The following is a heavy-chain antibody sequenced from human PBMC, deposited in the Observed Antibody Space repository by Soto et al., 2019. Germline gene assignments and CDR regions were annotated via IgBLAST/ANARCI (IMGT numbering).Heavy chain of an antibody. Sequence: PGESLKISDKRSGYRLAPYWITWARQMPGKDLEWMGRIDPSDSYINYSPSFQGRVTISADKSLNTAYLQWSSLEASDTAMYYCARLGDCSCFICFSGYYYHGMYGCGQGTTDTVSS. J-gene: IGHJ6*02. CDR3: ARLGDCSCFICFSGYYYHGMYG. D-gene: IGHD2-15*01. CDR2: IDPSDSYI. V-gene: IGHV5-10-1*01. CDR1: GYRLAPYW.